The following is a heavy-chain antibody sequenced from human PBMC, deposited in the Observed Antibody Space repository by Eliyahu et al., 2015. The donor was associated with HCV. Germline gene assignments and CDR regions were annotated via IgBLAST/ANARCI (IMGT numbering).Heavy chain of an antibody. Sequence: QVHLQESGPGLVEPSEXLSLTCSVSGGSIRGHYWXWXRQXPXMGXEWIGYXHHSGSTNYNPSLNSRVTMALDTSKNQFSLRLNSVTAADTAVYYCARGDRGDSPYYWGQGTLVTVSS. V-gene: IGHV4-59*11. CDR3: ARGDRGDSPYY. CDR2: XHHSGST. D-gene: IGHD4-17*01. J-gene: IGHJ1*01. CDR1: GGSIRGHY.